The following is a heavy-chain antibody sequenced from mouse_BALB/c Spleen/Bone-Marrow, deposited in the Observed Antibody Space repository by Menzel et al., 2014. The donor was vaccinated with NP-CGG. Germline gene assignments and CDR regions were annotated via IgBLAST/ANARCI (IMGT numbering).Heavy chain of an antibody. V-gene: IGHV1-9*01. CDR2: ILPGSGST. CDR3: ARGLWLRRSYYAMDY. J-gene: IGHJ4*01. Sequence: VQLQQSGAELMKPGASVKISCKATGYTFSSYWIEWVKQRPGHGLEWIGEILPGSGSTNYNEKFKDKATFTADTSSNTAYMQPSSLTSEDSAVYYCARGLWLRRSYYAMDYWGQGTSVTVSS. CDR1: GYTFSSYW. D-gene: IGHD2-2*01.